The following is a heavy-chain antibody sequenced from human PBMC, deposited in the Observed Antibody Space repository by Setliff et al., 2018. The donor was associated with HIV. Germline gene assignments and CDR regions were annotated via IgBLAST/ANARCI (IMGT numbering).Heavy chain of an antibody. Sequence: GASVKVSCKAPGYTFTSYYMHWVRQVPGIGLQWMGVINPSGGLTDYPQKFQGRVTMSTDTSTNTIYMQLSSLTSEDTALYYCATGHYGSDSYYSIDHWGQGTLVTVSS. V-gene: IGHV1-46*01. J-gene: IGHJ4*02. CDR2: INPSGGLT. CDR1: GYTFTSYY. D-gene: IGHD3-10*01. CDR3: ATGHYGSDSYYSIDH.